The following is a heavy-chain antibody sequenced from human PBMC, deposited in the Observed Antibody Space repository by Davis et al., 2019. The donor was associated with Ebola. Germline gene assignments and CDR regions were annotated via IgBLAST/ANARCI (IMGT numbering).Heavy chain of an antibody. V-gene: IGHV3-53*01. Sequence: GGSLRLSCAASGFTVSRNYMSWVRQAPGKGLEWVSVLYSGGYTDYADSVKGRFTISRDDSKNTLYLQMNTLRTDDTAVYYCARHNGWYYTLDVWGKGTTVTVSS. CDR3: ARHNGWYYTLDV. CDR1: GFTVSRNY. J-gene: IGHJ6*04. D-gene: IGHD2-8*01. CDR2: LYSGGYT.